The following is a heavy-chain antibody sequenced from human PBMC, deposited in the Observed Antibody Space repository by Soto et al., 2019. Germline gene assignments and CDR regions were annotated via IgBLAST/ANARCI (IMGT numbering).Heavy chain of an antibody. CDR2: INPHNDNI. D-gene: IGHD6-19*01. J-gene: IGHJ4*02. CDR3: ATSYSSGWFDY. V-gene: IGHV1-18*01. Sequence: ASVKVSCKASNYTFSSFGISWMRQAPGQGFEWMGWINPHNDNINYAQKFQGRLTLTTDTSTNTTYMELRRLTSDDTAVYYCATSYSSGWFDYWGQGTLVTVSS. CDR1: NYTFSSFG.